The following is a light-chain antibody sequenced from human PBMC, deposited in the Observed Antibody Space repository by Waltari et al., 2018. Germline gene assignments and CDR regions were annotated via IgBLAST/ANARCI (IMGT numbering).Light chain of an antibody. Sequence: DSVLTTSPDTLSLSPGEGATLPCRASQSITSNYLAWYQQKPGKAPRLLIYGTFNRPTGIPDRFSGSGSGTDFTLTISRLEPEDFAVYYCQQSAGSPPVYSFGQGTKLEIK. V-gene: IGKV3-20*01. J-gene: IGKJ2*03. CDR2: GTF. CDR1: QSITSNY. CDR3: QQSAGSPPVYS.